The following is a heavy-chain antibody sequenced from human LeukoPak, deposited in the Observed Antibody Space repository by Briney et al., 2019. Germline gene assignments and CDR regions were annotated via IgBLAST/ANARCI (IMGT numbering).Heavy chain of an antibody. CDR2: MSSSDDGR. Sequence: PGGSLRLSCAASGFTFSDYNMRWIRQAPGKGLEWVSAMSSSDDGRYYADSVKGRFTISRDNSKNTLYLQMNSLRAEDTAVYYCAKDITMIVVVISGGAFDIWGQGTMVTVSS. CDR3: AKDITMIVVVISGGAFDI. V-gene: IGHV3-23*01. CDR1: GFTFSDYN. J-gene: IGHJ3*02. D-gene: IGHD3-22*01.